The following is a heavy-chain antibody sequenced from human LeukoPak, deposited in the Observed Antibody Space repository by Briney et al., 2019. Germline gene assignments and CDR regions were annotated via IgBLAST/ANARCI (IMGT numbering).Heavy chain of an antibody. Sequence: ASVKVSCKASGYTFTSYYMHWVRQAPGQGVEWMGLINPSGGSRSYVQKFQGRVTMTRDTSTSTVYMDLSSLRSEDTAVYYCARSITYYYDSSGGRGAFDIWGQGTMVTVSS. CDR1: GYTFTSYY. CDR2: INPSGGSR. D-gene: IGHD3-22*01. V-gene: IGHV1-46*01. J-gene: IGHJ3*02. CDR3: ARSITYYYDSSGGRGAFDI.